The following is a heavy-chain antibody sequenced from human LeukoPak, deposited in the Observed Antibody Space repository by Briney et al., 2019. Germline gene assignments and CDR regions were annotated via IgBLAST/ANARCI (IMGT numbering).Heavy chain of an antibody. Sequence: GGSLRLSCAASGFTFSSYSMNWVRQAPGKGLEWVSSISSSSSYIYYADSVKGRFTISRDNSKNTLYLQMNSLRAEDTAVYYCASGRREKVFDLWGRGTLVTVSS. CDR3: ASGRREKVFDL. CDR2: ISSSSSYI. CDR1: GFTFSSYS. J-gene: IGHJ2*01. V-gene: IGHV3-21*04.